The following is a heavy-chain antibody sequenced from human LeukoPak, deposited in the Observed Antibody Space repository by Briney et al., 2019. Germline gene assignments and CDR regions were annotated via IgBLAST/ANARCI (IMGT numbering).Heavy chain of an antibody. CDR1: GGSISSGSYY. Sequence: SQTLSLTCTVSGGSISSGSYYWSWIRQPAGKGLEWIGRIYTSGSTNYNPSLKSRATISVDTSKNQFSLKLSSVTAADTAVYYCATQILLCHYYWGQGTLVTVSS. D-gene: IGHD2-2*01. CDR2: IYTSGST. CDR3: ATQILLCHYY. V-gene: IGHV4-61*02. J-gene: IGHJ4*02.